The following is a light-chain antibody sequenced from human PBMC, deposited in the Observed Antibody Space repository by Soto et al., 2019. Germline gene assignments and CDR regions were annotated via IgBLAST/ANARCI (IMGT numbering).Light chain of an antibody. Sequence: EIVLTQSPGPLSLSPGERATLSCRSSQSVSSSSLAWYQQKPGQAPRLIIYGASARATGIPDRFSGSGSGTDCTLTIRRLEPEDFAVYYCQQYGSSLITFGQGTRLGIK. CDR3: QQYGSSLIT. J-gene: IGKJ5*01. CDR1: QSVSSSS. V-gene: IGKV3-20*01. CDR2: GAS.